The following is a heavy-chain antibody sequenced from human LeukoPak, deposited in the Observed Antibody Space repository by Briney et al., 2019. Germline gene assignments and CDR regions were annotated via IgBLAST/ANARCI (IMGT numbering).Heavy chain of an antibody. J-gene: IGHJ3*02. CDR1: GFTVSSNY. V-gene: IGHV3-53*01. CDR3: AREATNAYSGSYWAFDI. D-gene: IGHD1-26*01. Sequence: GGSLRLSCAASGFTVSSNYMSWVRQAPGRGLEWVSVIYSGGSTYYADSVKGRFTISRDNSKNTLYLQMNSLRAEDTAVYYCAREATNAYSGSYWAFDIWGQGTMVTVSS. CDR2: IYSGGST.